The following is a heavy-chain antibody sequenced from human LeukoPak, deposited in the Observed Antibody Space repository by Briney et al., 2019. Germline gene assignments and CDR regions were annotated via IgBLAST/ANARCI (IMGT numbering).Heavy chain of an antibody. Sequence: SETLSLTCTVSGYSISSGYYWGWIRPPPGKGREGIGIIYNSGRTFYNPSLKSRVTISVDTSKNQFSLKLTSVTAADTAVYYCARTTMVRGTYYIDVWGKGTTVTVSS. CDR1: GYSISSGYY. D-gene: IGHD3-10*01. J-gene: IGHJ6*03. CDR2: IYNSGRT. CDR3: ARTTMVRGTYYIDV. V-gene: IGHV4-38-2*02.